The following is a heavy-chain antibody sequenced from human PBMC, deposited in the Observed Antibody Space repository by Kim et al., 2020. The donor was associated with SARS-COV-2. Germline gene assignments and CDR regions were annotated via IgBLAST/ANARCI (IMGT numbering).Heavy chain of an antibody. CDR1: GGSISSSSYY. CDR3: ASGVAVAAYFDY. Sequence: SETLSLTCTVSGGSISSSSYYWGWIRQPPGKGLEWIGSIYYSGSTYYNPSLKSRVTISVDTSKNQFSLKLSSVTAADTAVYYCASGVAVAAYFDYWGQEPWSPSPQ. CDR2: IYYSGST. J-gene: IGHJ4*01. V-gene: IGHV4-39*07. D-gene: IGHD6-19*01.